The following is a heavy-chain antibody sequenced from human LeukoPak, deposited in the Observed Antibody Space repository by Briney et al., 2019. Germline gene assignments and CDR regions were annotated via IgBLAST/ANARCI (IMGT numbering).Heavy chain of an antibody. Sequence: PSGTLSLTCAVSGGSISSSNWRSWVRQPPGKGLEWIGEIYHSGSTNYNPSLESRVTMSVDKSKNLFSLKLTSVTAADTAMYYCASGLLYISGWTFDYWGQGTLVTVSS. CDR1: GGSISSSNW. CDR3: ASGLLYISGWTFDY. V-gene: IGHV4-4*02. D-gene: IGHD6-19*01. J-gene: IGHJ4*02. CDR2: IYHSGST.